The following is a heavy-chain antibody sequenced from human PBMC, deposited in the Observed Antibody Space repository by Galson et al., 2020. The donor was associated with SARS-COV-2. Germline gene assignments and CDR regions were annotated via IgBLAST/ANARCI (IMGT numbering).Heavy chain of an antibody. V-gene: IGHV4-61*02. CDR1: GGSISSGSYY. CDR3: AREDRYYGDYVSWFDP. D-gene: IGHD4-17*01. Sequence: SETLSLTCTVSGGSISSGSYYWSWIRQPAGKGLEWIGRIYTSGSTNYNPSLKSRVTISVDTSKNQFSLKLSSVTAADTAVYYCAREDRYYGDYVSWFDPWGQGTLVTVSS. CDR2: IYTSGST. J-gene: IGHJ5*02.